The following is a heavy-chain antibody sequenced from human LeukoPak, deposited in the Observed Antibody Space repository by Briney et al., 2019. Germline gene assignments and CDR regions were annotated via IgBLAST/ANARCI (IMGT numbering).Heavy chain of an antibody. CDR3: ARLSRKRQWSSKAHPSFDY. CDR1: GGSFSGYY. CDR2: INHSGST. Sequence: SETLSLTCAVSGGSFSGYYWSWIRQPPRRGLDWIGEINHSGSTDYNPSLKSRVTISVDTSKNQFSLKLSSVTAADTAVYYCARLSRKRQWSSKAHPSFDYWGQGTLVTVSS. V-gene: IGHV4-34*01. D-gene: IGHD6-19*01. J-gene: IGHJ4*02.